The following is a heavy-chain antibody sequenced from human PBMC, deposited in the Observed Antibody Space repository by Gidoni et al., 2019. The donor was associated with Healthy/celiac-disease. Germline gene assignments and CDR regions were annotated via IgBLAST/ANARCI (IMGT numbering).Heavy chain of an antibody. CDR1: GFTFSNAW. Sequence: EVQLVESGGGLVKPGGSLRLSCAASGFTFSNAWMSWVRQAPGKGLEWVGRIKSKTDGGTTDYAAPVKGRFTISRDDSKNTLYLQMNSLKTEDTAVYYCTGVKWSYGPYYFDYWGQGTLVTVSS. CDR3: TGVKWSYGPYYFDY. J-gene: IGHJ4*02. CDR2: IKSKTDGGTT. V-gene: IGHV3-15*01. D-gene: IGHD5-18*01.